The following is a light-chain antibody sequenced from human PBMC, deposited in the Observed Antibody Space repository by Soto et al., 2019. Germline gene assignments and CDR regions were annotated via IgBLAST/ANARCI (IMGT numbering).Light chain of an antibody. CDR3: CSYAGITTYYV. V-gene: IGLV2-23*01. CDR2: GGT. J-gene: IGLJ1*01. Sequence: QSALTQPASVSGSPGQSITISCTGTSSDVGSYNLVSWYQQHPGEAPKLMIYGGTKRPSGVSKRFSGSKPGNTASLTISGLQAEDEADYYCCSYAGITTYYVFGTGTKVTVL. CDR1: SSDVGSYNL.